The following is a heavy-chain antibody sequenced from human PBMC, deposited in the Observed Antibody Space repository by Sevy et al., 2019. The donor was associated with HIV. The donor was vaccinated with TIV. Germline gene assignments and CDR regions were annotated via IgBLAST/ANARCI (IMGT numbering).Heavy chain of an antibody. J-gene: IGHJ4*02. D-gene: IGHD3-22*01. CDR1: GFTFGEYT. CDR2: IRGTNYHGTT. Sequence: GGSLRLSCTTSGFTFGEYTVSWVRQAPGKGLEWIGFIRGTNYHGTTDYAASVSVRFSMSRDDSKSIAYLQMNSLKTDDTAVYYCSRGWGYYDSSGSDYFDYWGQGTLVTVSS. CDR3: SRGWGYYDSSGSDYFDY. V-gene: IGHV3-49*04.